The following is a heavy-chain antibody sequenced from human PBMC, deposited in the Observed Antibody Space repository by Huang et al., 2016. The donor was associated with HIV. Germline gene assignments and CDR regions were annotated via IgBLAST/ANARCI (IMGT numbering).Heavy chain of an antibody. Sequence: QVQLVESGGGGVQPGRSLSISCAASGFPFSSYGMHWVRQAPGDGLVWVAVRSYDGRTKYYADSVKGRFTSSRDITKNTLYLERNSLRTEDTTVYYCSNDKLGSWHGSGGMDVWGQGTTVTVSS. CDR2: RSYDGRTK. CDR1: GFPFSSYG. V-gene: IGHV3-30*18. CDR3: SNDKLGSWHGSGGMDV. J-gene: IGHJ6*02. D-gene: IGHD1-26*01.